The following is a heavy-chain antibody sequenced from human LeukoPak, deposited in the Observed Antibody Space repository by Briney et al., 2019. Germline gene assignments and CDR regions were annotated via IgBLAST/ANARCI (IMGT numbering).Heavy chain of an antibody. CDR2: INPNSGAT. CDR1: GYTFTGYY. Sequence: ASGRVSCKASGYTFTGYYMHWVRQAPGQGLEWMGWINPNSGATNYAQKFQGRVTMTRDTSISTAYMELSRLRSDDTAVYYCARDLKTLETHWGQGTLVTVSS. CDR3: ARDLKTLETH. V-gene: IGHV1-2*02. D-gene: IGHD5-24*01. J-gene: IGHJ4*02.